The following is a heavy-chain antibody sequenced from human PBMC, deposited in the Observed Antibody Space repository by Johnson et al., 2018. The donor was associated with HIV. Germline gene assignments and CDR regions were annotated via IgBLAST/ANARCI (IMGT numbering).Heavy chain of an antibody. J-gene: IGHJ3*02. Sequence: VHLVESGGGLEQPGGSLRLSCAASGFTFASSAMSWVRQAPGKGLEWVSAISDSGSTYYAASVKGRFTISRDNSKNTLYLQMNSLRAEDTAVYYCAKDLLTLDAFDIWGQGTMVTVSS. CDR3: AKDLLTLDAFDI. CDR2: ISDSGST. V-gene: IGHV3-23*04. CDR1: GFTFASSA.